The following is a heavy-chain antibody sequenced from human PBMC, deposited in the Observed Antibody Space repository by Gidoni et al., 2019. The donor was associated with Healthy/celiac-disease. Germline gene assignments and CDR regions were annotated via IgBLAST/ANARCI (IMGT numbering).Heavy chain of an antibody. CDR1: GCTCDDYA. J-gene: IGHJ4*02. Sequence: EVQLVESGGGWVQPGRSLRLSCAASGCTCDDYAMHWVRQAPGKGLGWVSGISWNSGSIGYADSVKGRFTISRDNAKNSLYLQMNSLRAEDTALYYCAKDMGYSSSNLFDYWGQGTLVTVSS. V-gene: IGHV3-9*01. CDR2: ISWNSGSI. D-gene: IGHD6-13*01. CDR3: AKDMGYSSSNLFDY.